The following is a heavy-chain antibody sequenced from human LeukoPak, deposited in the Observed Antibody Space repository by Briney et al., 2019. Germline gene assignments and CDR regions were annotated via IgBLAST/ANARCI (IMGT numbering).Heavy chain of an antibody. CDR3: ASSYYYGSSAFDI. V-gene: IGHV4-59*01. CDR1: GGSISSYH. Sequence: PSETLSLTCTVSGGSISSYHWSWIRQPPGKGLECIGFIYYSGSTNYNPSLKSRVTISVDTSKNQFSLKLSSVTAADTAVYYCASSYYYGSSAFDIWGQGTMATVSS. CDR2: IYYSGST. J-gene: IGHJ3*02. D-gene: IGHD3-10*01.